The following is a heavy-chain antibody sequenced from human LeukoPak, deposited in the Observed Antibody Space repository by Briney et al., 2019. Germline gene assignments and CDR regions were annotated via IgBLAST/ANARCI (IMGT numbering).Heavy chain of an antibody. J-gene: IGHJ5*02. Sequence: GGSLRLSCAASGFTVSSNYMSWVRQVPGKGLEWVSVIYSGGSTYYADSVKARFTISRDNSKNTLYLQMNSLRAEDTAVYYCARTDGPGIAAAGYWFDPWGQGTLVTVSS. CDR1: GFTVSSNY. D-gene: IGHD6-13*01. CDR3: ARTDGPGIAAAGYWFDP. V-gene: IGHV3-53*01. CDR2: IYSGGST.